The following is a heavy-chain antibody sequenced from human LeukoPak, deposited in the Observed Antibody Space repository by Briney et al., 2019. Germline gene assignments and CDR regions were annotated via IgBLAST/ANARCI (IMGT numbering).Heavy chain of an antibody. J-gene: IGHJ3*02. CDR3: ARCSSSWYGLSVRYITFDI. D-gene: IGHD6-13*01. CDR1: GYSFTSYW. Sequence: GESLKISCKGSGYSFTSYWIGWVRQMPGKGLEWMGIIYPGDSDTRYSPSFQGQVTISADKSISTAYLQWSSLKASDTAMYYCARCSSSWYGLSVRYITFDIWGQGTMVTVSS. CDR2: IYPGDSDT. V-gene: IGHV5-51*01.